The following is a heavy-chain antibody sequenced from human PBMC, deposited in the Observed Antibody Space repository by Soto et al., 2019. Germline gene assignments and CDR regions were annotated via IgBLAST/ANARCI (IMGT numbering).Heavy chain of an antibody. CDR1: GYTFTSYH. D-gene: IGHD1-7*01. J-gene: IGHJ3*02. V-gene: IGHV1-46*01. CDR3: ARGEFGTLSWNSAFDI. Sequence: ASVKVSCKASGYTFTSYHMHWVRQAPGQGLEWMGIINPSGGSTSYAQKFQGRVTMTRDTSTSTVYMELSSLRSEDTAVYYCARGEFGTLSWNSAFDIWGQGTMVTVSS. CDR2: INPSGGST.